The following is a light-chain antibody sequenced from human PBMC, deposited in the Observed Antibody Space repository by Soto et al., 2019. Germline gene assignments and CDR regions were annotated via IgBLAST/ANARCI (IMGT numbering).Light chain of an antibody. CDR2: EVS. V-gene: IGLV2-14*03. J-gene: IGLJ1*01. CDR1: SSDVGGYNF. CDR3: SSYTTRSTVV. Sequence: QSALTQPASVFGSPGQSITFSCTGTSSDVGGYNFVSWYQQHPGKAPKLMIYEVSNRPSGVSNRFSGSKSGTTASLTISGLQPEDQADYYCSSYTTRSTVVFGTGTQLTVL.